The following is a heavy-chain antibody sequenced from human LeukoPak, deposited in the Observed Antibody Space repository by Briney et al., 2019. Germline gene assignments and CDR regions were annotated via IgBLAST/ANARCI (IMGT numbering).Heavy chain of an antibody. J-gene: IGHJ3*02. CDR2: IRKRVNSYTT. CDR3: XXXXIXXXXXFDI. Sequence: GGSLRLSCAASGFDFSGYYMDWVRQAPGKGLEWLGRIRKRVNSYTTENAASVIGRFTISRDDSKNSLYLQMKGLKTDDTAVXXXXXXXIXXXXXFDIWXXGXMVTVSS. V-gene: IGHV3-72*01. CDR1: GFDFSGYY.